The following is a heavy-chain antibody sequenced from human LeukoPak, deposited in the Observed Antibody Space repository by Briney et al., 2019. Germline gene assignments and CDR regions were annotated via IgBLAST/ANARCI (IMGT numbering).Heavy chain of an antibody. CDR2: ISNSGSTK. CDR1: GFTFSSYE. D-gene: IGHD3/OR15-3a*01. J-gene: IGHJ2*01. Sequence: GGSLRLSCAASGFTFSSYEMNWIRQAPGKGLEWISYISNSGSTKYYADSVKGRFTISRDNAKNSVFLQMNSLRAEDTAVYYCAKDWTGTKPFDLWGRGTLVTVSS. V-gene: IGHV3-48*03. CDR3: AKDWTGTKPFDL.